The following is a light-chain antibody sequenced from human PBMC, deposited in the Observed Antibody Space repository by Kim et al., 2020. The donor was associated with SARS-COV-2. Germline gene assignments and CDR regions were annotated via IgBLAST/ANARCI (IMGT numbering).Light chain of an antibody. CDR3: QHYGISPNC. Sequence: EIVLTQSPGTLSLSAGERATLSCRASQPVTYNCIAWYQQKPGQTPRLLIYGASSRVTGIPDRFSGSGSGTDFTLIISRLEPEDFAVYYCQHYGISPNCFGQGTKLEI. V-gene: IGKV3-20*01. CDR2: GAS. J-gene: IGKJ2*03. CDR1: QPVTYNC.